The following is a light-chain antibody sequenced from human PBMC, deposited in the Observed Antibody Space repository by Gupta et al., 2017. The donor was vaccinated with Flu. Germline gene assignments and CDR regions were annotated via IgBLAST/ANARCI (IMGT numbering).Light chain of an antibody. CDR2: KDD. CDR3: QSAGSSVTFSV. V-gene: IGLV3-25*02. CDR1: ALPKQY. J-gene: IGLJ3*02. Sequence: SYELTQPPSVSVSPGQTARITCSGDALPKQYAYWYQQKPGQAPVLLIYKDDERPSGIPERFSGSTSGTTVTLTISGVQAEDEADYYCQSAGSSVTFSVFGGGTKLTVL.